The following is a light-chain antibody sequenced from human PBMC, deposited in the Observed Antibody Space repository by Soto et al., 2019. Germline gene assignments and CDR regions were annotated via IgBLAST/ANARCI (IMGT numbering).Light chain of an antibody. V-gene: IGLV2-8*01. Sequence: QSALTQPPSASGSPGQSVTISCTGTSSDVGGYNFVSWYQQKPGKAPKLMIYEVSERPSGVPDRFSGSNSGNTASLTVSGLQAEHEADYYCSSYAGSNIVVFGGGTKLTVL. CDR1: SSDVGGYNF. CDR2: EVS. CDR3: SSYAGSNIVV. J-gene: IGLJ2*01.